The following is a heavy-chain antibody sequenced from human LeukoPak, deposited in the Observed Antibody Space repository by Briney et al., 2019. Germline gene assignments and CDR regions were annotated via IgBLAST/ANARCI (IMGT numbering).Heavy chain of an antibody. CDR1: GFTFSNAW. Sequence: GGSLRLSCAASGFTFSNAWMSWVRQAPGKGLEWVGRIKSKTDGGTTDYAAPVKGRFTISRDDSKNTLYLQMNSLKTEDTAVYYCTTALTGDREFFDYWGQGTLVTVSS. V-gene: IGHV3-15*01. CDR3: TTALTGDREFFDY. CDR2: IKSKTDGGTT. J-gene: IGHJ4*02. D-gene: IGHD7-27*01.